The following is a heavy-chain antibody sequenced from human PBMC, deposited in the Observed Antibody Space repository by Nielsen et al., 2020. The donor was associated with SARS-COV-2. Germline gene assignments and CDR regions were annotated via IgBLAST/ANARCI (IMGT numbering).Heavy chain of an antibody. D-gene: IGHD2-2*01. J-gene: IGHJ6*02. V-gene: IGHV3-23*01. CDR3: AKDKYQLLNYGMDV. Sequence: GESLKVSCVASGFTFSSYAMSWVRQAPGKGLEWVSAISGGGGSTYYADSVKGRFTISRDNSNNTLYLHMNSLRAEDTAVYYCAKDKYQLLNYGMDVWGQGTTVTVSS. CDR1: GFTFSSYA. CDR2: ISGGGGST.